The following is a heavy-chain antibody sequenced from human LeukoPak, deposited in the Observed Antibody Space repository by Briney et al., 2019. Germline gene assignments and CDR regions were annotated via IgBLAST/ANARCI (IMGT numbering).Heavy chain of an antibody. CDR2: IKQDGSEK. D-gene: IGHD2-15*01. CDR1: GFTFSSYW. J-gene: IGHJ4*02. V-gene: IGHV3-7*03. Sequence: GGSLRLSCAASGFTFSSYWVSWVRQAPGKGLEWVAHIKQDGSEKYYVDSVKGRFTISRDNAKNSLYLQMNSLRAEDTAVYYCARGGPYCSGGSCAVRYWGQGTLVTVSS. CDR3: ARGGPYCSGGSCAVRY.